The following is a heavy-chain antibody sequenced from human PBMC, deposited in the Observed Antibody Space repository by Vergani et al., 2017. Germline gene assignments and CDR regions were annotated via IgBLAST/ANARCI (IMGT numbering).Heavy chain of an antibody. Sequence: EVQLVESGGGLVQPGGSLRLSCAASGFTFSSYWMSWVRQAPGKGLEWVANIKQDGSEKYYVDSVKGRFTISRDNAKNSLYLQMNSLRAEDTAVYYCARERHIVVVTDTPPHGAFDIWGQGTMVTVSS. J-gene: IGHJ3*02. CDR3: ARERHIVVVTDTPPHGAFDI. D-gene: IGHD2-21*02. CDR1: GFTFSSYW. CDR2: IKQDGSEK. V-gene: IGHV3-7*03.